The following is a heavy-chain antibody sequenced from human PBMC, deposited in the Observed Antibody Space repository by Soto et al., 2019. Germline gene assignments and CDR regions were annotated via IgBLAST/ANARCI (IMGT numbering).Heavy chain of an antibody. CDR3: ARRLAYDILTGYYPYYFDY. CDR1: GGSISSGGYY. Sequence: PSETLSLTCTVSGGSISSGGYYWSWIRQHPGKGLEWIGYIYYSGSTYYNPSLKSRVTISVDTSKNQFSLKLSSVTAADTAVYYCARRLAYDILTGYYPYYFDYWGQGTLVTVSS. D-gene: IGHD3-9*01. J-gene: IGHJ4*02. CDR2: IYYSGST. V-gene: IGHV4-31*03.